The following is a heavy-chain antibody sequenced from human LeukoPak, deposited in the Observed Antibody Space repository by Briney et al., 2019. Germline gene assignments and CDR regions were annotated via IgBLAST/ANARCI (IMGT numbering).Heavy chain of an antibody. CDR1: VYNFIIYY. Sequence: GASVTLSFKSSVYNFIIYYIQWVRQAPGQGLEWMGLLNPSRGTTAYAPKFQGRVTMTRDTSSNTVYMELRGLRSDDTAIYYCARDATRGIGGSHDLDFWGQGSLVTVSS. D-gene: IGHD3-16*01. J-gene: IGHJ4*02. CDR2: LNPSRGTT. CDR3: ARDATRGIGGSHDLDF. V-gene: IGHV1-46*01.